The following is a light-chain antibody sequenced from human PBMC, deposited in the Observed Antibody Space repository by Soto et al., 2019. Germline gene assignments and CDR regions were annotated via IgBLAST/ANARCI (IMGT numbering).Light chain of an antibody. V-gene: IGKV3-15*01. Sequence: EIVMTQSPATLSVSPGERATLSCRAGQGVSSNLAWYQQKPGQAPRLLIYGASTGATGVPARFSGIGSATEFTLTISSLQSEDFAVYYCQQYNNWPLSFGGGTKVESK. CDR1: QGVSSN. CDR3: QQYNNWPLS. J-gene: IGKJ4*01. CDR2: GAS.